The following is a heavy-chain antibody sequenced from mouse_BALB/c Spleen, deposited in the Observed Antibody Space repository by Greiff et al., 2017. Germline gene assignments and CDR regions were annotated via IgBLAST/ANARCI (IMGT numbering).Heavy chain of an antibody. Sequence: EVQLQQSGGGLVKPGGSLKLSCAASGFTFSSYAMSWVRQTPEKRLEWVASISSGGSTYYPDSVKGRFTISRDNARNILYLQMSSLRSEDTAMYYCAREDYGTDYWGQGTSVTVSS. CDR3: AREDYGTDY. CDR1: GFTFSSYA. J-gene: IGHJ4*01. CDR2: ISSGGST. V-gene: IGHV5-6-5*01.